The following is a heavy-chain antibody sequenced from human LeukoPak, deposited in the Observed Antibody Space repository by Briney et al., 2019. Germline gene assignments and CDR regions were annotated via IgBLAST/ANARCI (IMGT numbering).Heavy chain of an antibody. V-gene: IGHV4-39*01. CDR3: ARGVYYYDSRGAFDI. CDR1: GGSISSSSYY. J-gene: IGHJ3*02. CDR2: IYYCGST. Sequence: SETLSLTCTVSGGSISSSSYYWGWIRQPPGKGLEWIGSIYYCGSTYYNPSLKSRVTISVDTSKNQFSLKLSSVTAADTAVYYCARGVYYYDSRGAFDIWGQGTMVTVSS. D-gene: IGHD3-22*01.